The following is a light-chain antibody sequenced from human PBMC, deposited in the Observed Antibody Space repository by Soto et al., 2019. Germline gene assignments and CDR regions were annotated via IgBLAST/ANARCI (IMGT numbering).Light chain of an antibody. CDR3: QQYGSPWT. CDR1: QSVSSSY. Sequence: EIVLTQSPGTLSLSPGERATLSCRASQSVSSSYLAWYQQKPGQAPTLLIYGASSRATGIPDRFSGSGSGTDFTLTNSRLEPEDFAVYYCQQYGSPWTFGQGTKVEIK. J-gene: IGKJ1*01. V-gene: IGKV3-20*01. CDR2: GAS.